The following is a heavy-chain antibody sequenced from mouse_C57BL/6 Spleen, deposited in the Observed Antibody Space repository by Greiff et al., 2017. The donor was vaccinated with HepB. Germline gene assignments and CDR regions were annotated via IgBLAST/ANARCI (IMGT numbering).Heavy chain of an antibody. CDR2: IYPGSGST. CDR3: ATYYSNLGAMDY. D-gene: IGHD2-5*01. V-gene: IGHV1-55*01. Sequence: VQLQQPGAELVKPGASVKMSCKASGYTFTSYWITWVKQRPGQGLEWIGDIYPGSGSTNYNEKFKSKATLTVDTSSSTAYMQLSSLTSEDSAVYYCATYYSNLGAMDYWGQGTSVTVSS. CDR1: GYTFTSYW. J-gene: IGHJ4*01.